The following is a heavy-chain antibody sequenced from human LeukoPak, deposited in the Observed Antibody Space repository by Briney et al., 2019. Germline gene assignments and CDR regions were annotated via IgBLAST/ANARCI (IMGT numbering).Heavy chain of an antibody. CDR1: GFTFTTYG. CDR2: ICGSGHYT. D-gene: IGHD6-19*01. CDR3: AKDSSLSYWYFDL. Sequence: PGGSLRLSCAASGFTFTTYGMSWVRQAPGKGLEWVSAICGSGHYTYYADSVKGRFTISRDNSKNTLYLQMNSQRPEDTAVYYCAKDSSLSYWYFDLWGRGTLVTVSS. V-gene: IGHV3-23*01. J-gene: IGHJ2*01.